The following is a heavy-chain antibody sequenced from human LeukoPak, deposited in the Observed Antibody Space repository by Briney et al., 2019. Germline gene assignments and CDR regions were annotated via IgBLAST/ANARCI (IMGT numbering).Heavy chain of an antibody. J-gene: IGHJ4*02. Sequence: PSETLSLTCTVSAGSITPYFWSWIRQPPGKGLEWIGYIYYSGDTNYNPSLKSRATISVDTSKNQFSLRLKSVTAADTAVYYCARAGTALVRGVIISNFFDYGGQGTLATVSS. V-gene: IGHV4-59*01. D-gene: IGHD3-10*01. CDR3: ARAGTALVRGVIISNFFDY. CDR1: AGSITPYF. CDR2: IYYSGDT.